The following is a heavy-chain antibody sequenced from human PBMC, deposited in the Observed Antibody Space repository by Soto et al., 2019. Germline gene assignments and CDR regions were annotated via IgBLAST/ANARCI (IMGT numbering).Heavy chain of an antibody. CDR1: GFHFITYS. D-gene: IGHD3-22*01. CDR3: VRDGLEYYDTERRYFDT. Sequence: EVQLVESGGGPVRPGGSLKLSCAASGFHFITYSLSLVRQAPGKGLEWVASISSSAVYIDYADSVKGRFTISRDNANNSLYLQMNSLRAEDTATYHCVRDGLEYYDTERRYFDTWGQGTLVTVSS. CDR2: ISSSAVYI. J-gene: IGHJ4*02. V-gene: IGHV3-21*01.